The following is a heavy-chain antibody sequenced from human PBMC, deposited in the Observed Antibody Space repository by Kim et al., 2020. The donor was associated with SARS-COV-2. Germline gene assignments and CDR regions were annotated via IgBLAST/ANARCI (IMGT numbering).Heavy chain of an antibody. CDR1: GFTFSSYA. CDR2: ISYDGSNK. Sequence: GGSLRLSCAASGFTFSSYAMHWVRQAPGKGLEWVAVISYDGSNKYYADSVKGRFTISRDNSKNTLYLQMNSLRAEDTAVYYCARGGGWASRSTRSPGPYWGQGTLVTVSS. V-gene: IGHV3-30*04. CDR3: ARGGGWASRSTRSPGPY. D-gene: IGHD2-2*01. J-gene: IGHJ4*02.